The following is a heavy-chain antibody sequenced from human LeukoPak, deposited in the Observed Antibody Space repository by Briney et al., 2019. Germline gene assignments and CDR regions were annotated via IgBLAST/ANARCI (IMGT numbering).Heavy chain of an antibody. CDR1: GFILSDYD. CDR3: ARGQWQFDL. Sequence: GGSLRLSCAASGFILSDYDINWVRQAPGKGLEWVSYVSSSGNIIYYADSVKGRFTISRHNAKNSLYLQMSSLRADDTAVYYCARGQWQFDLWGQGTLVTVSS. J-gene: IGHJ5*02. D-gene: IGHD6-19*01. V-gene: IGHV3-48*03. CDR2: VSSSGNII.